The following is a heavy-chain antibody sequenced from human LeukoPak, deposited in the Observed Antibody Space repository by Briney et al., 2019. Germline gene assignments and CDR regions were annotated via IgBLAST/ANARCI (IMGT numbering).Heavy chain of an antibody. J-gene: IGHJ5*02. CDR2: INHSGST. Sequence: SETLSLTCAVYGGSFSGYYWSWIRQPPGRGLEWIGEINHSGSTNYNPSLKSRVTISVDTSKNQFSLKLSSVTAADTAVYYCARRRITMIVGFDPWGQGTLVTVSS. D-gene: IGHD3-22*01. CDR3: ARRRITMIVGFDP. V-gene: IGHV4-34*01. CDR1: GGSFSGYY.